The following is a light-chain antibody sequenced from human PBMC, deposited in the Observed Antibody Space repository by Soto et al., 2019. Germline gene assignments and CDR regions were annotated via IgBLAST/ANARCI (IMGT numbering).Light chain of an antibody. V-gene: IGKV3-11*01. Sequence: EIVLTQSPATLSSSPGERVTLSCRASQNIGIYLAWYRQKPGQAPRLLIYGASNRATGIPARFSGSGSGTDFTLTITSQEPEDFAVYYDQLRSNRPGTWTFGQGTKVEIK. CDR2: GAS. CDR1: QNIGIY. CDR3: QLRSNRPGTWT. J-gene: IGKJ1*01.